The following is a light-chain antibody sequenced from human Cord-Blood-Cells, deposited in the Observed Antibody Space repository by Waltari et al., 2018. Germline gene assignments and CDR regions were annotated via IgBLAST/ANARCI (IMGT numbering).Light chain of an antibody. CDR2: EVS. V-gene: IGLV2-14*01. J-gene: IGLJ2*01. CDR3: SSYTSSSTPVV. CDR1: SSDVGGYNY. Sequence: QSALPQPASVSGSPGQSITISCTGTSSDVGGYNYVSWYQQHPGKVPKLMIYEVSNRPSGVSNRFSGSKSGNTASLTIAGLQAEDEADYYCSSYTSSSTPVVFGGGTKLTVL.